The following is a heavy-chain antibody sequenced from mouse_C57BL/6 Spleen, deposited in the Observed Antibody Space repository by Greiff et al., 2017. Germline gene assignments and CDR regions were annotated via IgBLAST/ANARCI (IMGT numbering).Heavy chain of an antibody. J-gene: IGHJ3*01. D-gene: IGHD2-5*01. CDR1: GFSLTSYG. Sequence: QVQLKESGPGLVQPSQSLSITCTVSGFSLTSYGVHWVRQSPGKGLEWLGVIWSGGSTDYNAAFISRLSISKDNSKSQVFFKMNSLQADDTAIYYCARKDYSNRAWFAYWGQGTLVTVSA. CDR3: ARKDYSNRAWFAY. CDR2: IWSGGST. V-gene: IGHV2-2*01.